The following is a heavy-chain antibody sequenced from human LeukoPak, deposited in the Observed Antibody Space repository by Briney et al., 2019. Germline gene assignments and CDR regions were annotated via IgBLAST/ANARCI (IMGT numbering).Heavy chain of an antibody. CDR3: ARVLVVVAATLTGFDY. Sequence: GASVKVSCKASGYTFTSYGISWVRQAPGQGLEWMGWISAYNGNTNYAQKLQGRVTMTTDTSTSTAYMELRSLRSDDTAVYYCARVLVVVAATLTGFDYWGQGTLVTVSS. J-gene: IGHJ4*02. CDR1: GYTFTSYG. D-gene: IGHD2-15*01. V-gene: IGHV1-18*01. CDR2: ISAYNGNT.